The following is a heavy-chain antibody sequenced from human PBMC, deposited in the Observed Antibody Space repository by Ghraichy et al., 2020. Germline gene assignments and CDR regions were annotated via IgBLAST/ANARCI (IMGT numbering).Heavy chain of an antibody. CDR1: GGSISNYY. D-gene: IGHD6-19*01. J-gene: IGHJ4*02. CDR3: ARFKVVAGLIEY. Sequence: SETLSLTCTVSGGSISNYYWTWIRQPAGKGLEWIGRIYSTGSTNYNPSLKSRVTMSVDTSKNQFSLKLSSVTAADTAVYYCARFKVVAGLIEYWGQGTLVTVSS. CDR2: IYSTGST. V-gene: IGHV4-4*07.